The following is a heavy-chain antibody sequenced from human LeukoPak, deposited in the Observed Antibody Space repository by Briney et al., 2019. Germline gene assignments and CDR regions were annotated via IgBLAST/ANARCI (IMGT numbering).Heavy chain of an antibody. V-gene: IGHV1-69*04. D-gene: IGHD2-15*01. CDR2: TIPILGIA. Sequence: GASVKVSCKASGGTFSSYAISWVRQAPGQGLEWMGRTIPILGIANYAQKFQGRVTITADKSTSTAYMELSSLRSEDTAVYYCASAQYCSGGSCYSDYFDYWGQGTLVTVSS. CDR1: GGTFSSYA. J-gene: IGHJ4*02. CDR3: ASAQYCSGGSCYSDYFDY.